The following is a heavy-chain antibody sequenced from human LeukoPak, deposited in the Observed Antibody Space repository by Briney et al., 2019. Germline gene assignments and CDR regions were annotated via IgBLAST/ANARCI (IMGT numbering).Heavy chain of an antibody. V-gene: IGHV3-23*01. D-gene: IGHD5-18*01. J-gene: IGHJ4*02. CDR2: INGSGGST. Sequence: QAGGSLRLSCAASGFTFSSHGMNWVRQAPGKGLEWVSDINGSGGSTYYADSVKGRFTISRDNSKNTLYLQMNSLRAEDTAVYYCAKRIQSAMATGYWGQGTLVTVSS. CDR3: AKRIQSAMATGY. CDR1: GFTFSSHG.